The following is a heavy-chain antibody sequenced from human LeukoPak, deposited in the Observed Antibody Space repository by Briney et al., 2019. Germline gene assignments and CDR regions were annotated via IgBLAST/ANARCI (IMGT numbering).Heavy chain of an antibody. J-gene: IGHJ4*02. CDR2: IYYSGST. CDR3: ARRNRYFDWLYDY. CDR1: GGSISSSSYY. V-gene: IGHV4-39*01. D-gene: IGHD3-9*01. Sequence: EPSETLSLTCTVSGGSISSSSYYWGWIRQPPGKGLEWIGSIYYSGSTYYNPSLKSRVTISVDTSKNQFSLKLSSVTAADTAVYYCARRNRYFDWLYDYWGQGTLVTVSS.